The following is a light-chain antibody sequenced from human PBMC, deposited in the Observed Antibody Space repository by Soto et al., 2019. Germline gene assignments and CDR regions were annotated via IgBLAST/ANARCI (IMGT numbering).Light chain of an antibody. J-gene: IGKJ4*01. CDR3: QKYGSSPLT. CDR2: GIS. Sequence: EIVMPKSHATLSVSPVEISPLSGLSSQSVGSNNLAWYQQKPGQAPRLLIFGISTRATGIPARFSGSGSGTDFTLTISRLEPEDFAVFYCQKYGSSPLTCGGG. CDR1: QSVGSNN. V-gene: IGKV3-20*01.